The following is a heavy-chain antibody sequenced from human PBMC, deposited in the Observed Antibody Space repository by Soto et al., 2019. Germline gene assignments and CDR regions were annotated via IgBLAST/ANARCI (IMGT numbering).Heavy chain of an antibody. CDR1: GFTFSSYG. CDR3: ARAVGYCTNGVCYPELDY. V-gene: IGHV3-33*01. CDR2: IWYDGSNK. Sequence: GGSLILSCAASGFTFSSYGMHWVRQAPGKGLEWVAVIWYDGSNKYYADSVKGRFTISRDNSKNTLYLQMNSLRAEDTAVYYCARAVGYCTNGVCYPELDYWGQGTLVTVSS. D-gene: IGHD2-8*01. J-gene: IGHJ4*02.